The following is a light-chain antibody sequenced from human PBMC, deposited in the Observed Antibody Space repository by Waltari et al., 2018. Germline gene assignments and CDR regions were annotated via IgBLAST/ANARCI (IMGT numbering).Light chain of an antibody. V-gene: IGKV1-5*01. Sequence: DIQMTQSPSTVSASLGDRVTITCRASQNLNTFLSWYQQKPGAVPNLLIYDASTLERGVPSRFSGSGSGTHFTLTISGLQPDDFATYYCQQYYDYPINFGQGTRLDNK. CDR3: QQYYDYPIN. CDR2: DAS. CDR1: QNLNTF. J-gene: IGKJ5*01.